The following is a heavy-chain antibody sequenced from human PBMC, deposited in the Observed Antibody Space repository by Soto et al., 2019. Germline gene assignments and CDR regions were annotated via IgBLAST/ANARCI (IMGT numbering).Heavy chain of an antibody. CDR2: IIPIFGTA. V-gene: IGHV1-69*06. CDR1: GGTFSSYA. CDR3: ASLGGDGYTGGY. D-gene: IGHD2-21*01. J-gene: IGHJ4*02. Sequence: SVKVSCKXSGGTFSSYAISWVRQAPGQGLEWMGGIIPIFGTANYAQKFQGRVTITADKSTSTAYMELSSLRSEDTAVYYCASLGGDGYTGGYWGQGTLVTVSS.